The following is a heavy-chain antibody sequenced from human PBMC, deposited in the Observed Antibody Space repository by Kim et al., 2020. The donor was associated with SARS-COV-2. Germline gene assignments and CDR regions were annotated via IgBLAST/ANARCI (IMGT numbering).Heavy chain of an antibody. V-gene: IGHV1-69*13. CDR1: GGTFSSYA. Sequence: SVKVSCKASGGTFSSYAISWVRQAPGQGLEWMGGIIPIFGTANYAQKFQGRVTITADESTSTAYMELSSLRSEDTAVYYSARAGSEYYDILTGLYYFDYWGQGTLVTVSS. CDR2: IIPIFGTA. J-gene: IGHJ4*02. CDR3: ARAGSEYYDILTGLYYFDY. D-gene: IGHD3-9*01.